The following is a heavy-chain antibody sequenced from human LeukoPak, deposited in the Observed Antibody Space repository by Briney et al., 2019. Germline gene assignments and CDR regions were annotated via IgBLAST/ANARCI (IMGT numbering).Heavy chain of an antibody. J-gene: IGHJ3*01. Sequence: SGPTLVKPSETLSLTCTVSGGSIGTNTYYWGWIRQPPGKGLEWIGSIYYSGRTYYNPSLESRVTISVDTSKNQFSLNLSSVIATDTAVYYCARSPRVATILGPAYVFDLWGQGTLVPVSS. CDR2: IYYSGRT. CDR1: GGSIGTNTYY. CDR3: ARSPRVATILGPAYVFDL. D-gene: IGHD5-12*01. V-gene: IGHV4-39*01.